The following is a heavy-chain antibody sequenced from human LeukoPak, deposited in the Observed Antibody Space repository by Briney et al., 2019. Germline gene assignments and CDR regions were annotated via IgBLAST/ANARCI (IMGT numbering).Heavy chain of an antibody. V-gene: IGHV4-4*07. D-gene: IGHD5-18*01. CDR2: IYTSGST. J-gene: IGHJ4*02. CDR1: GGSISSSY. Sequence: SETLSLTCTVSGGSISSSYWSWIRQPAGKGLEWIGRIYTSGSTNYNPSLKSRVTMSVDRSRSQFSLRLSSVTAADTAVYYCAREDRDTAGADYWGQGTLVTISS. CDR3: AREDRDTAGADY.